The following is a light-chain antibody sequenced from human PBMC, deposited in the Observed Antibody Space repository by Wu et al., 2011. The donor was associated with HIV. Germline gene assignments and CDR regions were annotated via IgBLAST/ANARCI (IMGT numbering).Light chain of an antibody. CDR2: GAS. J-gene: IGKJ4*01. CDR3: QQYGGAPXT. V-gene: IGKV3-20*01. Sequence: DILLTQSPGTLSLSPGERATLSCRASQSITSNYLAWYQQKPGQAPRLLIYGASNRATGIPDRFSGSGSGTDFTLTISRLEPEDFAVYYCQQYGGAPXTFGGGTKMEI. CDR1: QSITSNY.